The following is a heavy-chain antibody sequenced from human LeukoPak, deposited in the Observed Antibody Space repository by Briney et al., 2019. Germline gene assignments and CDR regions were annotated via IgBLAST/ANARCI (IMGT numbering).Heavy chain of an antibody. J-gene: IGHJ4*02. Sequence: GGSLRLSCAASGFTVSSNYMSWVRQAPGKGLEWVAVISYDGSNKYYADSVKGRFTISRDNSKNTLYLQMNSLRAEDTAVYYCAKDRRYYGSGSYMDYWGQGTLVTVSS. D-gene: IGHD3-10*01. CDR2: ISYDGSNK. CDR1: GFTVSSNY. CDR3: AKDRRYYGSGSYMDY. V-gene: IGHV3-30*18.